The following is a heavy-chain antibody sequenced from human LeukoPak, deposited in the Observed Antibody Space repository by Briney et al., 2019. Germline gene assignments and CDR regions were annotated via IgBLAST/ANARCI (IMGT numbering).Heavy chain of an antibody. D-gene: IGHD6-19*01. Sequence: GGSLRLSCAAPGFIFSNYAMSWVRQVPGRGLEWVSTISSRGDSTYVADSVKCRFTISRDNSKNSLYLQMNTVRAEDTAVYYCVKCPRPDIAVAHTVENWGQGTLVTVSS. V-gene: IGHV3-23*01. CDR2: ISSRGDST. J-gene: IGHJ4*02. CDR1: GFIFSNYA. CDR3: VKCPRPDIAVAHTVEN.